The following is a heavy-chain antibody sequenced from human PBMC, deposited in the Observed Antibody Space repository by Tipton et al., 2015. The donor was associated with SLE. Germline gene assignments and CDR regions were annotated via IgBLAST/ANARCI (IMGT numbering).Heavy chain of an antibody. J-gene: IGHJ4*02. V-gene: IGHV4-4*09. D-gene: IGHD6-19*01. CDR1: GGSISSYY. Sequence: TLSLTCTVSGGSISSYYWSWIRQPPGKGLEWIGYIYTSGSTNYNPSLKSRVTISVDKSKNQFSLKLSSVTAADTAVYYCARGADNSGGWYVDYWGQGTLVTVSS. CDR3: ARGADNSGGWYVDY. CDR2: IYTSGST.